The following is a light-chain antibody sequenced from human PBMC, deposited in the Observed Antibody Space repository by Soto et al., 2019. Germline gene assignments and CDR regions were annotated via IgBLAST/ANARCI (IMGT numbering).Light chain of an antibody. Sequence: EIVLAHSPGTLSLSPGEIATLSCRASQSVTNSFLAWYQQKPGQAPRLLIYGASRRATGIPDRFTGSGSGTDFTLTISRLEPEDFAVYYCQQYVSSPWAFGQGTKVDIK. V-gene: IGKV3-20*01. CDR2: GAS. CDR3: QQYVSSPWA. CDR1: QSVTNSF. J-gene: IGKJ1*01.